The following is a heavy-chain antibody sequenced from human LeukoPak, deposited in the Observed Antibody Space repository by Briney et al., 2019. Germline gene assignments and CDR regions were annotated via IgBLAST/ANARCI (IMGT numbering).Heavy chain of an antibody. D-gene: IGHD3-22*01. Sequence: SETLSLTCAVSGYSISSDYYWGCIRQPPGKGLEWIGSIYHTGNTYYRPSLKSRITMSVDTSKNQFSLKLRPVTAADTAVYYCARVDYSDSSTSPGNWYFDLWGRGTLVTVSS. V-gene: IGHV4-38-2*01. J-gene: IGHJ2*01. CDR3: ARVDYSDSSTSPGNWYFDL. CDR2: IYHTGNT. CDR1: GYSISSDYY.